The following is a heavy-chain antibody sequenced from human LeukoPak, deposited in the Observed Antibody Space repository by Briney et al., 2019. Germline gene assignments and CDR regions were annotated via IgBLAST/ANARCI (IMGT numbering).Heavy chain of an antibody. D-gene: IGHD3-3*01. Sequence: GGSLRLSCAASGFTFSSYAMSWVRQAPGKGLEWVSAISGSGGSTCYADSVEGRFTISRDNSKNTLYLQMNSLRAEDTAVYYCAKEREPYYDFWSGYYPFDYWGQGTLVTVSS. CDR2: ISGSGGST. J-gene: IGHJ4*02. V-gene: IGHV3-23*01. CDR1: GFTFSSYA. CDR3: AKEREPYYDFWSGYYPFDY.